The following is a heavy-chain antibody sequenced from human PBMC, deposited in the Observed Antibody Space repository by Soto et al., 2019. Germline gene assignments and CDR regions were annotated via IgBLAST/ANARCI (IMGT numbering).Heavy chain of an antibody. J-gene: IGHJ6*04. CDR1: GYTFTGYY. CDR2: INPNSGGT. CDR3: ASSRFYYYYGMDV. V-gene: IGHV1-2*04. Sequence: ASVKVSCKASGYTFTGYYMHWVRQAPGQGLEWMGWINPNSGGTNYAQKFQGWVTMTRDTSISTAYMELSRLRSDDTAVYYCASSRFYYYYGMDVWGKGTTVTVST.